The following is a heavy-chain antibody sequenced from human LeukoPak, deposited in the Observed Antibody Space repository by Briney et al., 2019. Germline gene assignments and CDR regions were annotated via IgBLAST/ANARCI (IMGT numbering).Heavy chain of an antibody. J-gene: IGHJ4*02. CDR3: ARGDYYGSGSYYAY. CDR1: GFTVSSNY. CDR2: IYSGGST. D-gene: IGHD3-10*01. Sequence: GGSLRLSCAASGFTVSSNYISWVRQAPGKGLEWVSVIYSGGSTYYADSVKGRFTISRDNSKNTLYLQMNSLRAEDTAVYYCARGDYYGSGSYYAYWGQGTLVTVSS. V-gene: IGHV3-53*01.